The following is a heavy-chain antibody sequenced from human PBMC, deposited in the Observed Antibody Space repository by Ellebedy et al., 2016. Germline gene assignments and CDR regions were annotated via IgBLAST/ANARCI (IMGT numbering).Heavy chain of an antibody. J-gene: IGHJ2*01. Sequence: SETLSLXXAVSGGSISSSNWWSWVRQPPGKGLEWIGYIYYSGSTNYNPSLKSRVTMSVDTSKNQFSLKLSSVTAADTAVYYCARIYGASWWYFDLWGRGTLVTVSS. V-gene: IGHV4-4*02. CDR2: IYYSGST. D-gene: IGHD4-17*01. CDR3: ARIYGASWWYFDL. CDR1: GGSISSSNW.